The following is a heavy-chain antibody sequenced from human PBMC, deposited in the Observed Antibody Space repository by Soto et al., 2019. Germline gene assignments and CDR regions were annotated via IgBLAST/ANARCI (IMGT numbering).Heavy chain of an antibody. V-gene: IGHV1-46*01. D-gene: IGHD2-21*02. CDR3: ARGGHVVVVTAALVY. CDR1: GYTFTDYY. CDR2: VNPSGGHT. Sequence: QVQLMQSGAEVKKPGASVKVSCKASGYTFTDYYIHWVRQAPGQGLEWMGTVNPSGGHTSYAQHFLGRVTMTRDTSTSTRYMELTSLTSDDTAVYYCARGGHVVVVTAALVYWRQGTLVTVSS. J-gene: IGHJ4*02.